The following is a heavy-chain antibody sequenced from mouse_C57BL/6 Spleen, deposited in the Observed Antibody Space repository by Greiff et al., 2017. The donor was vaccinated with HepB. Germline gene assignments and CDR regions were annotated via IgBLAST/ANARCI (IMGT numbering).Heavy chain of an antibody. V-gene: IGHV1-74*01. CDR3: ATAYYSVYFDY. Sequence: QVQLQQPGAELVKPGASVKVSCKASGYTFTSYWMHWVKQRPGQGLEWIGRIHPSDSDTNYNQKFKGKATLTVDKSSSTAYMQLSSLTSEDSAVYYCATAYYSVYFDYWGQGTTLTVSS. CDR1: GYTFTSYW. J-gene: IGHJ2*01. CDR2: IHPSDSDT. D-gene: IGHD2-12*01.